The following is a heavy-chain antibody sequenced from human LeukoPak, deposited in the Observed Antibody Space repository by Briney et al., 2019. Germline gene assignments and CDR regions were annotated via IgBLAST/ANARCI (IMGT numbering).Heavy chain of an antibody. CDR1: GYSISSGYY. CDR3: ARVYSSGYYYYFDY. J-gene: IGHJ4*02. CDR2: IYHSGST. D-gene: IGHD3-22*01. Sequence: PSETLSLTCAVSGYSISSGYYWGWIRQSPGKGLEWIGSIYHSGSTYYNPSLKSRVTISVDTSKNQFSLKLNSATAADTAVYYCARVYSSGYYYYFDYWGQGTLVTVSS. V-gene: IGHV4-38-2*01.